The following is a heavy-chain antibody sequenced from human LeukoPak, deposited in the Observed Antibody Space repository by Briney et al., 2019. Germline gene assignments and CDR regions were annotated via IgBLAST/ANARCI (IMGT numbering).Heavy chain of an antibody. CDR3: AKDGGLWVSAHWGDS. CDR1: GFTFSSYT. Sequence: GGSLRLPCAASGFTFSSYTMSWVRQAPGKGLEWVSTITTSDGNTYYADSVKGRFTVSRDNSKNTLYLQMNSLRAEDTAVYYCAKDGGLWVSAHWGDSWGRGTLVTVSS. V-gene: IGHV3-23*01. CDR2: ITTSDGNT. J-gene: IGHJ4*02. D-gene: IGHD7-27*01.